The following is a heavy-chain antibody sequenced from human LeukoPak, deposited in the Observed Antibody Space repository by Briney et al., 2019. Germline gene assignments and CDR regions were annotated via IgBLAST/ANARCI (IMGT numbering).Heavy chain of an antibody. V-gene: IGHV3-48*03. CDR3: AREGVGYYDGSGASRTYYYGMDV. Sequence: GGSLRLSCAASRFTYSSYEMNWVRQAPGKGLEWVSYISSSGSTIYYADSVKGRFTISRDNAKNSLYLQMNSLRAEDTAVYYCAREGVGYYDGSGASRTYYYGMDVWGQGTTVTVSS. CDR1: RFTYSSYE. D-gene: IGHD3-22*01. J-gene: IGHJ6*02. CDR2: ISSSGSTI.